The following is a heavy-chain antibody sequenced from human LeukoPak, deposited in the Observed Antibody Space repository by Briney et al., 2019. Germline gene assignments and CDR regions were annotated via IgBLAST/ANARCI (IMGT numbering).Heavy chain of an antibody. CDR3: ARVRMTTRGFDP. CDR1: GYTFTGYY. Sequence: ASVKVSCKASGYTFTGYYMHWVRQAPGQGLEWMGWINPNSGGTNYAQKFQGRVTMTRDMSISTAYMELSRLRSDDTAVYYCARVRMTTRGFDPWGQGTLVTVSS. D-gene: IGHD4-11*01. CDR2: INPNSGGT. V-gene: IGHV1-2*02. J-gene: IGHJ5*02.